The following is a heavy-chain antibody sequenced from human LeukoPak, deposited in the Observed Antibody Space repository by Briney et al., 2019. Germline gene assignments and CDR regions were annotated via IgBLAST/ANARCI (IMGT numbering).Heavy chain of an antibody. CDR3: ARALDTAYYYYMDV. Sequence: PSETLSLTCSVSGGSISSSSYYWGWIRQPPGKGLEWIGSVYYSGSTYNNPSLKSRVTISVDTSKNQFSLKLSSVTAADTAVYYCARALDTAYYYYMDVWGKGTTVTVSS. D-gene: IGHD5-18*01. CDR2: VYYSGST. CDR1: GGSISSSSYY. V-gene: IGHV4-39*01. J-gene: IGHJ6*03.